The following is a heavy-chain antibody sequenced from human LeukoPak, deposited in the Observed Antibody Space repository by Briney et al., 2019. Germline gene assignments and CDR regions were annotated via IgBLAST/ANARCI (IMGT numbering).Heavy chain of an antibody. J-gene: IGHJ4*02. CDR1: GFTFSSYW. CDR2: IKQDGSEK. V-gene: IGHV3-7*03. D-gene: IGHD3-10*01. CDR3: ARERGDF. Sequence: GGSLRLSCAASGFTFSSYWMTWVRQAPGKGLGWVAIIKQDGSEKYYVDSVKGRFTISRDNAKNSLYLQMNNLRVEDTAVYYCARERGDFWGQGTLVTVSS.